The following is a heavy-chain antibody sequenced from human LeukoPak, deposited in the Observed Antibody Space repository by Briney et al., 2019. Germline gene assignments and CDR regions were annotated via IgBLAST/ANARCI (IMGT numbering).Heavy chain of an antibody. CDR3: AKDVAPVPYYFDY. V-gene: IGHV3-30*18. CDR2: ISYDGKVT. CDR1: GFTFSNFG. Sequence: GESLRLSCAASGFTFSNFGMHWVRQAPGKGLEWMAVISYDGKVTYYADSVKGRFTISRDNSKNTLYLQMNSLRAEDTAVYYCAKDVAPVPYYFDYWGQGTLVTVSS. D-gene: IGHD2-2*01. J-gene: IGHJ4*02.